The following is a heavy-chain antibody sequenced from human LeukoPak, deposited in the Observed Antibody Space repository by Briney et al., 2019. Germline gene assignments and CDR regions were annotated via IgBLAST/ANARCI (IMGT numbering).Heavy chain of an antibody. CDR2: IYYSGST. D-gene: IGHD1-1*01. V-gene: IGHV4-30-4*07. CDR3: ARLEGLIYFDY. CDR1: GGSISSGGYS. Sequence: SETLSLTCAVSGGSISSGGYSWSWIRQPPGKGLEWIGYIYYSGSTYYNPSLKSRVTISVDTSKNQFSLKLSSVTAADTAVYYCARLEGLIYFDYWGQGTLVTVSS. J-gene: IGHJ4*02.